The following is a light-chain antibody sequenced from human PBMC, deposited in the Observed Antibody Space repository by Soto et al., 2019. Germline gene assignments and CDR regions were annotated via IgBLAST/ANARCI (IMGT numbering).Light chain of an antibody. Sequence: DIVMTQSPLSLPVTPGEPASISCRSSQSLLHSNGYNYLDWYLQKPGQSLQLLIYLGSNRASGVPDRFSGSGSGTDFTLKISRGEAEDVGVYYCMQALQSPLTFGGGTKVEIK. J-gene: IGKJ4*01. CDR2: LGS. V-gene: IGKV2-28*01. CDR3: MQALQSPLT. CDR1: QSLLHSNGYNY.